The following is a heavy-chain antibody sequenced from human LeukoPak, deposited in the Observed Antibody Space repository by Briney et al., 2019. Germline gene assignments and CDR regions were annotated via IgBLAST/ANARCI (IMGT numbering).Heavy chain of an antibody. V-gene: IGHV3-30-3*01. CDR1: GFTFSSYA. Sequence: GGSLRLSCAASGFTFSSYAMHWVRQAPGKGLEWVAVISYDGSNKYYADSVKGRFTISRDNSKNTLYLQMNSLRAEDTAVYYCARGNLALGTAFDIWGQGTMVTVSS. D-gene: IGHD1-14*01. CDR2: ISYDGSNK. CDR3: ARGNLALGTAFDI. J-gene: IGHJ3*02.